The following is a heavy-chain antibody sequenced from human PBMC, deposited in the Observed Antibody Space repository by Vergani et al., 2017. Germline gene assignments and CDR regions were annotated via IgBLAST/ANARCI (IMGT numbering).Heavy chain of an antibody. D-gene: IGHD3-10*01. CDR2: IIPILGIA. CDR1: GGTFSSYT. J-gene: IGHJ6*02. Sequence: QVQLVQSGAEVKKPGSSVKVSCKASGGTFSSYTISWVRQAPGQGLEWMGRIIPILGIANYAQKFQGRVTITADKSTSTAYMELSSLRSEDTAVYYWAREGSGSYYNYYYGMDVWGQGTTVTVSS. V-gene: IGHV1-69*08. CDR3: AREGSGSYYNYYYGMDV.